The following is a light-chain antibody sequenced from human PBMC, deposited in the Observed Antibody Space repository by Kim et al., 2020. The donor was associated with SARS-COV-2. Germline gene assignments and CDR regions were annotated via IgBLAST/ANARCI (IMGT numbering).Light chain of an antibody. V-gene: IGKV1-5*03. J-gene: IGKJ1*01. CDR1: QNIHIW. Sequence: ASVGDRVTISCRASQNIHIWLAWFQQKPGKAPRVLMYKASTLESGVPPRFSGTGSGTEFTLTISSLQPDDSATYYCQQYDVDPETFGQGTKVDIK. CDR2: KAS. CDR3: QQYDVDPET.